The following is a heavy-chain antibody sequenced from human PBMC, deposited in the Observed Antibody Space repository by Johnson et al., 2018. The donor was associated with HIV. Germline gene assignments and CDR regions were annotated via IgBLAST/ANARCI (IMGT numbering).Heavy chain of an antibody. CDR2: INQDGSEK. CDR1: GFTFRRYW. Sequence: VQLVESGGGLVQPGGSLRLSCAASGFTFRRYWMSWVRQAPGKGLEWVANINQDGSEKYYVDSVKGRFTISRDNAKNSLYLQMNSLRAEDTAVYYCAREYYYDSGGYQWGQGTMVTVSS. D-gene: IGHD3-22*01. J-gene: IGHJ3*01. CDR3: AREYYYDSGGYQ. V-gene: IGHV3-7*01.